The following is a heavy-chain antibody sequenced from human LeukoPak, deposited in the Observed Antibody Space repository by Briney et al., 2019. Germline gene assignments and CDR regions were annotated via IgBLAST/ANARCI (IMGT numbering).Heavy chain of an antibody. D-gene: IGHD6-19*01. CDR1: GGSISSYY. CDR3: ARYLAVAGLDY. CDR2: IYYSGST. V-gene: IGHV4-59*01. J-gene: IGHJ4*02. Sequence: SETLSLTCTVSGGSISSYYWSWIRQPPGKGLEWIGYIYYSGSTNYNPSLKSGVTISVDTSKNQFSLKLSSVTAADTAVYYCARYLAVAGLDYWGQGTLVTVSS.